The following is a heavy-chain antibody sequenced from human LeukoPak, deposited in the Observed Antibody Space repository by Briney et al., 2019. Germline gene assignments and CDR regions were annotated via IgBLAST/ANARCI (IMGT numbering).Heavy chain of an antibody. CDR3: ARVGYYYDNDY. CDR1: GFTFSSYW. V-gene: IGHV3-7*01. J-gene: IGHJ4*02. CDR2: IKQDGSEK. D-gene: IGHD3-22*01. Sequence: GGSLRLSCAASGFTFSSYWISWVRQAPGKGMEWVANIKQDGSEKYYVDSVKGRFTISRDNARNSLYLQTNSLRAEDTAVYYCARVGYYYDNDYWGQGTLVTVAS.